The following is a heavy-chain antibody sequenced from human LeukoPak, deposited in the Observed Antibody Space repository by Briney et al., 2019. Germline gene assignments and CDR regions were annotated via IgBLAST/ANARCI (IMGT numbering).Heavy chain of an antibody. D-gene: IGHD1-14*01. V-gene: IGHV4-59*01. CDR2: IYYSGST. J-gene: IGHJ4*02. Sequence: SETLSLTCAVSGGSISSYYWSWIRQPPGKGLEWIGDIYYSGSTNYNPSLKSRVTISVDTSKNQFSLKLSSVTAADTAVYYCARSELGYFDYWGQGTLVPVSS. CDR1: GGSISSYY. CDR3: ARSELGYFDY.